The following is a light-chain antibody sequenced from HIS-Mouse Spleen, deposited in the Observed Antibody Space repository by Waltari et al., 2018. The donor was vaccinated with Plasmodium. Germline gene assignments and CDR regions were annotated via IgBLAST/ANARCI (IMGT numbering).Light chain of an antibody. CDR3: YSTDSSGNHRV. CDR2: EDS. J-gene: IGLJ3*02. Sequence: SYELTPPPSVSVSPGQTARITCSGDALPKKYAYWYQQKSGQAPVLVIYEDSKRPSGIPERFSGSSSGTMASLTISGAQVEDEADYCCYSTDSSGNHRVFGGGTKLTVL. CDR1: ALPKKY. V-gene: IGLV3-10*01.